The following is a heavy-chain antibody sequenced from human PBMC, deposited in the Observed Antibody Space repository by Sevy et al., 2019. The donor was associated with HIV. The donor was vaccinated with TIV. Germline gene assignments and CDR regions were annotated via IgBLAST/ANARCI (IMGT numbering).Heavy chain of an antibody. Sequence: GGSLRLSCAASGFTFSSYAMHWVRQAPGKGLEWVAVISYDGSNKYYADSVKGRFTISRDNSKNTRYLQMNSLRAEDTAVYYCARRGYYGSGSYYSGYYGMDVWGQGTTVTVSS. D-gene: IGHD3-10*01. CDR2: ISYDGSNK. V-gene: IGHV3-30-3*01. CDR1: GFTFSSYA. CDR3: ARRGYYGSGSYYSGYYGMDV. J-gene: IGHJ6*02.